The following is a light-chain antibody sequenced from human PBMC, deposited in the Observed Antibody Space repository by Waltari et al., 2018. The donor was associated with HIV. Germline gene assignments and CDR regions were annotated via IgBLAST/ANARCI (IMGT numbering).Light chain of an antibody. CDR1: SSDVGEYSS. CDR3: SSYAGWNNVV. J-gene: IGLJ2*01. CDR2: GVS. V-gene: IGLV2-8*01. Sequence: QSALTQPPSASGSPGQSVTISCTGTSSDVGEYSSVSWYQQHPGKVPKDILFGVSKRPSGVPGRCSASKSGNTAFLTVSGVQAEEEAEYYCSSYAGWNNVVVGGGTKLTVL.